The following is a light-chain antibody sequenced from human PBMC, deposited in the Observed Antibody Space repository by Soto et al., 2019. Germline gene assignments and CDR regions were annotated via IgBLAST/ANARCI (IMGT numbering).Light chain of an antibody. J-gene: IGLJ2*01. Sequence: QSALTQPRSVSGSPGQSVTISCTGTSSDVGGYNYVSWYQQHPGKAPKLMIYDVSKRPSGVHDRFSGSMSGNTASLTISVFQAEDEADYYCCSYSASYTFVVFGGGTNLTVL. CDR1: SSDVGGYNY. CDR2: DVS. CDR3: CSYSASYTFVV. V-gene: IGLV2-11*01.